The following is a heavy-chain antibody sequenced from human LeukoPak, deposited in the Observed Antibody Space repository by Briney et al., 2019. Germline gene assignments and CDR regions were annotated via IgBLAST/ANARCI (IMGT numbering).Heavy chain of an antibody. Sequence: SETLPLTCTVSGGSISSYYWSWIRQPPGKGLEWIGEIHYNGRTKYHPAFTSRVSISIDTPNNQLSLKLNSLTAADTAVYYCARHGGWYFALWGPGTLVTVSS. V-gene: IGHV4-34*01. CDR1: GGSISSYY. CDR3: ARHGGWYFAL. J-gene: IGHJ2*01. CDR2: IHYNGRT. D-gene: IGHD3-10*01.